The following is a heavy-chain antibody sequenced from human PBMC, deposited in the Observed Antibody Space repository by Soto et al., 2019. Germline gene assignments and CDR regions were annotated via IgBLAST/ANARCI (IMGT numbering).Heavy chain of an antibody. V-gene: IGHV3-23*01. CDR1: GFPFSSHA. J-gene: IGHJ4*02. CDR2: ISGSGATT. Sequence: PGGSLRLSCAASGFPFSSHAMNWVRQAPGKGPAWVSGISGSGATTYYADSVKGRFTISRDNSRNTLYLQINSLRADDTAVYYCARGYCNSISSCYVDYFDCWGQGTLVTVSS. CDR3: ARGYCNSISSCYVDYFDC. D-gene: IGHD2-2*01.